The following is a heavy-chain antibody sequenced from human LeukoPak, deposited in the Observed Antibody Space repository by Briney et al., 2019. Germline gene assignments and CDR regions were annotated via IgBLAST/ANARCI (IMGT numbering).Heavy chain of an antibody. V-gene: IGHV3-23*01. J-gene: IGHJ4*02. CDR1: GFTFSDYA. CDR2: ISGSASSGIST. Sequence: PGGSLRLSCAASGFTFSDYAMTWVRQAPGKGLEWVSAISGSASSGISTYYADSVKGRFTISRDNSKETLNLQMNSLRAEDTAVYYCAKQAIKPGRGYDFRSGYSSFDYWGQGTLVTVSS. D-gene: IGHD3-3*01. CDR3: AKQAIKPGRGYDFRSGYSSFDY.